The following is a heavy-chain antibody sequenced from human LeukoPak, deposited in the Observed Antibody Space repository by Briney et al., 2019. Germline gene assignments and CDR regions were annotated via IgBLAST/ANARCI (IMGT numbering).Heavy chain of an antibody. CDR3: AKDFPYDSTLGFDY. D-gene: IGHD3-22*01. V-gene: IGHV3-30*02. Sequence: GRSLRLSCAASGFAFSTHGLHWVRQAPGKGLEWVAFIRYDAINKYYADSVKGRFTISRDNSKNTLYLQMNSLRAEDTAVYYCAKDFPYDSTLGFDYWGQGTLVTVFS. CDR1: GFAFSTHG. CDR2: IRYDAINK. J-gene: IGHJ4*02.